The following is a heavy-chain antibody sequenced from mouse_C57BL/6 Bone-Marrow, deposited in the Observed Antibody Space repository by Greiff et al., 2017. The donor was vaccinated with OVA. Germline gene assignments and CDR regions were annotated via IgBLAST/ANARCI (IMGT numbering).Heavy chain of an antibody. CDR2: IDPENGDT. J-gene: IGHJ4*01. D-gene: IGHD2-4*01. CDR1: GFNIKDDY. V-gene: IGHV14-4*01. Sequence: EVQLQQSGAELVRPGASVKLSCPASGFNIKDDYMHWVKQRPEQGLEWIGRIDPENGDTEYASKFQGKATITADTSSNTAYLQLSSLTSEDTAVYYCTTVITNAMDYWGQGTSVTVSS. CDR3: TTVITNAMDY.